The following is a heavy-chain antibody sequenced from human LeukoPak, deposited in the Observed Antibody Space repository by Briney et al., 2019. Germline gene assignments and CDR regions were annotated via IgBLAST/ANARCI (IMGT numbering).Heavy chain of an antibody. CDR3: ARHLYYYDSSGYYNDY. CDR2: IYHSGST. D-gene: IGHD3-22*01. V-gene: IGHV4-38-2*02. J-gene: IGHJ4*02. CDR1: GYSISSGYY. Sequence: SETLSLTCTVSGYSISSGYYWGWIREPPGKGLEWIGIIYHSGSTYYNPSLKSRVTISVDTSKNQFSLKLSSVTAADTAVYYRARHLYYYDSSGYYNDYWGQGTLVTVSS.